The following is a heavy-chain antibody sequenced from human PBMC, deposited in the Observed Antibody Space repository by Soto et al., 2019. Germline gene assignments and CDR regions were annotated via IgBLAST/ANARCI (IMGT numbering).Heavy chain of an antibody. Sequence: NPSETLSLTCAVYGGSFSAYYWSWVRQPPGKGLEWIGEIIHSESTKYNPSLKSRVTISVDTSKNQFSLKLSSVTAADTAVYYCARQRPTDGRWEFANYYGMDVWGQGTPVTVS. V-gene: IGHV4-34*12. CDR3: ARQRPTDGRWEFANYYGMDV. CDR2: IIHSEST. J-gene: IGHJ6*02. D-gene: IGHD1-26*01. CDR1: GGSFSAYY.